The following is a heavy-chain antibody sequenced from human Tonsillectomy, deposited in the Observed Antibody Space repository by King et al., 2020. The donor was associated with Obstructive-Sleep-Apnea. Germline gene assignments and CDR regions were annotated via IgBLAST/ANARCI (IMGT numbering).Heavy chain of an antibody. J-gene: IGHJ4*02. Sequence: HVQLVESGGGVVQPGRSLRLSCAASGFTLSNYAMHWVRQAPGKGLEWMSLISYDGSNKYYADSVKGRFTISRDNSNNTLYLQMSSLRPEDTALYYCARDCAEGGVDYWGQGTLVTVSS. CDR1: GFTLSNYA. CDR3: ARDCAEGGVDY. CDR2: ISYDGSNK. V-gene: IGHV3-30*04. D-gene: IGHD3-16*01.